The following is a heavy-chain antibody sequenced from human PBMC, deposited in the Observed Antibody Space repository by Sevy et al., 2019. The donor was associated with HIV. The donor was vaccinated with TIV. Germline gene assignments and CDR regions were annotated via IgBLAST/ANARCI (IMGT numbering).Heavy chain of an antibody. V-gene: IGHV4-59*01. D-gene: IGHD3-3*01. CDR1: GGSISSYY. Sequence: SETLSLTCTVSGGSISSYYWSWIRQPPGKGLEWIGYIYYSGSSNYNRSLKSRVTISVDTSKNQFSLKLSSVTAADTAVYYCARGPEEAYYDFWSGPYYFDYWGQGTLVTVSS. CDR3: ARGPEEAYYDFWSGPYYFDY. CDR2: IYYSGSS. J-gene: IGHJ4*02.